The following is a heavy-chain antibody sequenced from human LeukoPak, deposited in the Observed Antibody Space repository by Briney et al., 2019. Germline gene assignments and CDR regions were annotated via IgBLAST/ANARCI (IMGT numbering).Heavy chain of an antibody. D-gene: IGHD3-22*01. CDR3: ARGLYYYDSSGLNLGAFDI. V-gene: IGHV4-59*01. CDR2: TYYSGST. Sequence: PSETLSLTCTVSGGSISSYYWSWIRQPPGKGLEWIGFTYYSGSTNYSPSLKSRVTISVDTSKNQSSLKLSSVTAADTAVYYCARGLYYYDSSGLNLGAFDIWGQGTMVTVSS. CDR1: GGSISSYY. J-gene: IGHJ3*02.